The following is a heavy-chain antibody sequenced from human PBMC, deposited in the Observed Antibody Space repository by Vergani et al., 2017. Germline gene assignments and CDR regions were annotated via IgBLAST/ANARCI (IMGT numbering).Heavy chain of an antibody. CDR2: INHSGST. Sequence: QVQLQESGPGLVKPSQTLSLTCAVYGGSFSGYYWSWIRQPPGKGLEWIGEINHSGSTNYNPSLKSRVTISVDTSKNQFSLKLSSVTAADTAVYYCAKDRDLQYFDYWGQGTLVTVSS. CDR1: GGSFSGYY. CDR3: AKDRDLQYFDY. V-gene: IGHV4-34*09. J-gene: IGHJ4*02. D-gene: IGHD1-1*01.